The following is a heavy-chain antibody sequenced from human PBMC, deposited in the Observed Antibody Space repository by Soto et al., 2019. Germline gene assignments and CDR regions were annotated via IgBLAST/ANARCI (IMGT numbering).Heavy chain of an antibody. CDR3: AGRFTTAASRDY. D-gene: IGHD1-1*01. CDR1: GFTVSNNH. Sequence: VQLVESGGGLIQPGGSLRLSCAASGFTVSNNHMTWVRQAAGKGLELVSFVHGGGSTSYADSVKGRFTISRDNSKNTLYLQMDSLRAEDTAIYYCAGRFTTAASRDYWGRGTLVTVSS. CDR2: VHGGGST. J-gene: IGHJ4*02. V-gene: IGHV3-53*01.